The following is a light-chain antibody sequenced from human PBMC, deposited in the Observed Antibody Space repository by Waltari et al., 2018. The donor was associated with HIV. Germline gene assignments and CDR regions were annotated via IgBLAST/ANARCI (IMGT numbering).Light chain of an antibody. J-gene: IGLJ3*02. CDR1: SSDVGGYTY. V-gene: IGLV2-14*03. CDR3: ESYTSTSVWV. Sequence: QSALTQPASVSGSPGQSITISCTGSSSDVGGYTYVSWYQQHPGKAPRLMIYDVSTRPSGVSDRFSGSKSGDTASLTISGLQAEDEADYYCESYTSTSVWVFGGGTRLTVL. CDR2: DVS.